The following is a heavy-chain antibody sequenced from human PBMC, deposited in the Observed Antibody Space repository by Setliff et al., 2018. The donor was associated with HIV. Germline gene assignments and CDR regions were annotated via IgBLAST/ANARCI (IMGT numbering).Heavy chain of an antibody. CDR3: ARGKRWLQPYYLDY. CDR1: GGTFSSYA. Sequence: GASVKVSCKASGGTFSSYAISWVRQAPGQGLEWMGGISGYSGNTDYAQKVQVRVTMTTDTSTSTAYMELRSLRLDDTAVYYCARGKRWLQPYYLDYWGQGTLVTVSS. J-gene: IGHJ4*02. V-gene: IGHV1-18*01. D-gene: IGHD5-18*01. CDR2: ISGYSGNT.